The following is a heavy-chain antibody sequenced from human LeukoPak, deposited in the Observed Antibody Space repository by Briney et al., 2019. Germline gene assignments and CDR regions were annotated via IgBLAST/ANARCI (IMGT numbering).Heavy chain of an antibody. CDR2: IYHSGTT. D-gene: IGHD2-8*01. J-gene: IGHJ4*02. Sequence: SEPLSLTCSVSGDSINSGHYYWAWIRQPPGKGLEWIGTIYHSGTTFYNLSLKSRLTISVDTPKNQFSLKLSSVTAADTAVYFCARRMRTNTWYYFDYWGPGTLVAVSS. V-gene: IGHV4-39*01. CDR1: GDSINSGHYY. CDR3: ARRMRTNTWYYFDY.